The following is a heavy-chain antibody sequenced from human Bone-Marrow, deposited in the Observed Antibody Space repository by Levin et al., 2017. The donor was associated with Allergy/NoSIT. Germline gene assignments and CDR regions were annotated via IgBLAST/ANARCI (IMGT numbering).Heavy chain of an antibody. CDR1: GGSFRGYY. V-gene: IGHV4-34*01. D-gene: IGHD5-18*01. J-gene: IGHJ3*02. CDR3: ARGMMVFTWILAMSYAFDI. CDR2: INHSGST. Sequence: SQTLSLTCAVYGGSFRGYYWSWIRQPPGKGLEWIGEINHSGSTNYNPSLKSRVTISVDTSKNQFSLKLSSVTAADTAVYYCARGMMVFTWILAMSYAFDIWGQGTMVTVSS.